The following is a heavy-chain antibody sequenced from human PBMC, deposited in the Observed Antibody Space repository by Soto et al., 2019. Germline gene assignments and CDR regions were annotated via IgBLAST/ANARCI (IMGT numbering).Heavy chain of an antibody. CDR3: ARDRVDCSGGNCWRSVEDT. D-gene: IGHD2-15*01. CDR1: GYTFTTYY. J-gene: IGHJ5*02. Sequence: QVQLVQSGAEVKKPGASVKVSCKASGYTFTTYYMHWVRQAPGQGLEWMGIIDPSGGGTSYAQKLQCRLTMTRDTAPTHVYMELCRLRSEDTAVYYCARDRVDCSGGNCWRSVEDTWGQGTLVTVSS. CDR2: IDPSGGGT. V-gene: IGHV1-46*04.